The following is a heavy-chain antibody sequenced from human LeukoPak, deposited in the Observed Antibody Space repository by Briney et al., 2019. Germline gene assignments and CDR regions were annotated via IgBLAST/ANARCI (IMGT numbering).Heavy chain of an antibody. CDR3: ATDNYYGSGSYYRFDY. D-gene: IGHD3-10*01. CDR1: GHTLTELS. Sequence: EASVKVSCKVSGHTLTELSMHWVRQAPGKGLEWMGGFDPEDGETIYAQKFQGRVTMTEDTSTDTAYMELSSLRSEDTAVYYCATDNYYGSGSYYRFDYWGQGTLVTVSS. CDR2: FDPEDGET. J-gene: IGHJ4*02. V-gene: IGHV1-24*01.